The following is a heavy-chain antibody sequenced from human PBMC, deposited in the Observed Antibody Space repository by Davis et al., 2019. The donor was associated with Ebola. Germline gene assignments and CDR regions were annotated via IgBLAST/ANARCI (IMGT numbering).Heavy chain of an antibody. CDR2: IWYDGSNK. CDR1: GFTFSSYG. D-gene: IGHD3-16*01. CDR3: ARSTYLITFGGVIHY. Sequence: PGGSLRLSCAASGFTFSSYGMHCVRQAPGKGLEWVAVIWYDGSNKYYADSVKGRFTISRDNSKNTLYLQMNSLRAEDTAVYYCARSTYLITFGGVIHYWGQGTLVTVSS. J-gene: IGHJ4*02. V-gene: IGHV3-30*19.